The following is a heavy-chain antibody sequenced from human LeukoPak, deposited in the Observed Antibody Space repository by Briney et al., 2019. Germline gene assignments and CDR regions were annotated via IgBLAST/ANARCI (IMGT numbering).Heavy chain of an antibody. CDR2: MNPNSGNT. CDR3: ARHYGVHDAFDI. Sequence: ASVKVSCKASGYTFTSYDINWVRQATGQGLEWMGWMNPNSGNTGYAQKFQGRVTITRNTSISTAYMELSSLRSEDTAVYYCARHYGVHDAFDIWGQGTMVTVS. D-gene: IGHD1-1*01. V-gene: IGHV1-8*03. CDR1: GYTFTSYD. J-gene: IGHJ3*02.